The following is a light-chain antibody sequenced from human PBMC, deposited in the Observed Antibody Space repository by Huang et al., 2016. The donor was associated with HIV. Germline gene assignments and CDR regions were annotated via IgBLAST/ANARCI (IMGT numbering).Light chain of an antibody. CDR3: QQYNSYSRT. V-gene: IGKV1-5*03. CDR1: QGITTS. CDR2: KAS. J-gene: IGKJ1*01. Sequence: DIQMTQSPSTLSASVGDRVAITCRASQGITTSLAWYQQKPGKAPKLLIYKASSLQSGVPSKFSGIGSGRDFTLTISGLQPDDFATYYCQQYNSYSRTFGQGTRVDI.